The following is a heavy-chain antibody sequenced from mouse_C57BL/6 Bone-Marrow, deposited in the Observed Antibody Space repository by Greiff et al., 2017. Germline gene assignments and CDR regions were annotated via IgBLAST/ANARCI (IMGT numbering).Heavy chain of an antibody. D-gene: IGHD2-5*01. J-gene: IGHJ3*01. V-gene: IGHV1-19*01. CDR3: ARNSNFPWFAY. CDR2: INPYNGGT. Sequence: VQLKQSGPVLVKPGASVKMSCKASGYTFTDYYMNWVKQSHGKSLEWIGVINPYNGGTSYNQKFKGQATLTVDKSSSTAYMELNSLASEDSAVYYCARNSNFPWFAYWGQGTLVTVSA. CDR1: GYTFTDYY.